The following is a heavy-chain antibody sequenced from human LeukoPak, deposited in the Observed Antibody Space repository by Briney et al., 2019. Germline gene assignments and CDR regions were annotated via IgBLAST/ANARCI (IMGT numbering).Heavy chain of an antibody. Sequence: SETLSLTCAVYGASFSGYYWSWIRQPPGKGLWWSVEIMLVVSTNYNPSLKSRVTVPLATSKKQFSRKLNSVAAADTASYSLAKGRRVIMTQGDNRVNQWIDPWGQGTLVTVSS. CDR3: AKGRRVIMTQGDNRVNQWIDP. CDR2: IMLVVST. D-gene: IGHD3-10*01. CDR1: GASFSGYY. J-gene: IGHJ5*02. V-gene: IGHV4-34*01.